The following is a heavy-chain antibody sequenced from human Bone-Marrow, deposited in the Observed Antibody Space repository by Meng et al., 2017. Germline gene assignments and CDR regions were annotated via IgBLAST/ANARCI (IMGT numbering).Heavy chain of an antibody. Sequence: VHSQGLVLVLWRPQGPMATTGVVAGGSISRCVCWSWVRQPPGMGLELIGEIYHGGDTNDNPPLRSRVTIAIDKSKNQFSQKLSSVTAAATAVYYCASWIYSCGWQWGQGALVTVSS. D-gene: IGHD6-19*01. CDR1: GGSISRCVC. J-gene: IGHJ4*02. V-gene: IGHV4-4*03. CDR3: ASWIYSCGWQ. CDR2: IYHGGDT.